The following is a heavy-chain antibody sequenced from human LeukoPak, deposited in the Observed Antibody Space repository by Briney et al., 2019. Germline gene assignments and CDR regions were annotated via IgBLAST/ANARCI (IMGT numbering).Heavy chain of an antibody. CDR1: GASISSSS. V-gene: IGHV3-21*01. Sequence: ETLSLTCSVSGASISSSSYYWGWIRQPPGKGLEWVSIISSGSSAIFSADALKGRFTISRDDAKNLLYLDMNSLRAEDTAVYYCARGHTAVTRHFDFWGQGTLVTVSS. D-gene: IGHD4-17*01. CDR3: ARGHTAVTRHFDF. CDR2: ISSGSSAI. J-gene: IGHJ4*02.